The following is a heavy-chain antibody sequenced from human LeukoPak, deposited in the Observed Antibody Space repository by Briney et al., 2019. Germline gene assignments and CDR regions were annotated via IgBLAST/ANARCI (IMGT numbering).Heavy chain of an antibody. V-gene: IGHV3-48*01. Sequence: GGSLRLSCAASGFTFSSYSMNWVRQAPGKGLEWGSYISSSSSTIYYAVSVKGRFTIPRDNSKNTLYLQMNSLKTEDTAVYYCTTAGYYYGMDVWGQGTTVTVSS. CDR1: GFTFSSYS. CDR2: ISSSSSTI. D-gene: IGHD3-10*01. J-gene: IGHJ6*02. CDR3: TTAGYYYGMDV.